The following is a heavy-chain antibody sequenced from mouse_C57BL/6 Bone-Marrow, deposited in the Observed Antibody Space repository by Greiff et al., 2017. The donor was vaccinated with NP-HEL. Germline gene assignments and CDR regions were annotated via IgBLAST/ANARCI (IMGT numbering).Heavy chain of an antibody. D-gene: IGHD2-4*01. CDR2: INPSTGGT. Sequence: EVKVVESGPELVKPGASVKISCKASGYSFTGYYMNWVKQSPEKSLEWIGEINPSTGGTTYNQKFKAKATLTVDKSSSTAYMQLKSLTSEDSAVYYCAREGDYDGYFDVWGTGTTVTVSS. V-gene: IGHV1-42*01. CDR3: AREGDYDGYFDV. J-gene: IGHJ1*03. CDR1: GYSFTGYY.